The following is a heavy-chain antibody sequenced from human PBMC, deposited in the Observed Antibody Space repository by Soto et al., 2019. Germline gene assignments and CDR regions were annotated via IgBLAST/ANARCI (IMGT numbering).Heavy chain of an antibody. CDR1: GFSFSTYW. Sequence: EVELVESGGGLVQPGGSLRLSCAASGFSFSTYWMHWVRQAPGKGLVWVSRINSDGSRINYGGSVKGPFTVSRDNDKNTVYLQMNSLRADDTAVYYCARVATGSYNWFDPWGQGTLVNVSS. D-gene: IGHD1-26*01. V-gene: IGHV3-74*01. J-gene: IGHJ5*02. CDR3: ARVATGSYNWFDP. CDR2: INSDGSRI.